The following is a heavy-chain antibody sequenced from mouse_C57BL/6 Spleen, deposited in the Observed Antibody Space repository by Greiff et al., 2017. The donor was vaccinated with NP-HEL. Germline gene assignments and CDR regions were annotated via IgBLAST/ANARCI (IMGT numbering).Heavy chain of an antibody. CDR2: IYPGDGDT. CDR1: GYAFSSSW. J-gene: IGHJ3*01. D-gene: IGHD2-4*01. V-gene: IGHV1-82*01. Sequence: VQLQQSGPELVKPGASVKISCKASGYAFSSSWMNWVKQRPGKGLEWIGRIYPGDGDTNYNGKFKGKATLTADKSSSTAYMQLSSLTSEDSAVYFCAMIYYDYDRGFAYWGQGTLVTVSA. CDR3: AMIYYDYDRGFAY.